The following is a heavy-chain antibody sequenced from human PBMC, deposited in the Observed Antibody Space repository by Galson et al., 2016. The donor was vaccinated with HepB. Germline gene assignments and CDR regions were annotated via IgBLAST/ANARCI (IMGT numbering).Heavy chain of an antibody. CDR3: AHRRGGVPVLLDGGWFSS. J-gene: IGHJ5*01. CDR2: IYWDDDE. D-gene: IGHD3-3*01. Sequence: PALVKPTQTLTLTCTFSGFSLSSTGESVGWIRQPPGRALEWLAVIYWDDDERYSPSLRSRLTITKDTSKNEVILTMTKMDPVDTGTYYCAHRRGGVPVLLDGGWFSSWGQGALVTVSS. CDR1: GFSLSSTGES. V-gene: IGHV2-5*02.